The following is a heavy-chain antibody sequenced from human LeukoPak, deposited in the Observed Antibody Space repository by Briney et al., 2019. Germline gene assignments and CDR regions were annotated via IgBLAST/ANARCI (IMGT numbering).Heavy chain of an antibody. V-gene: IGHV4-59*01. CDR3: ARVRYGSGSYYFDN. CDR1: GASISYSY. Sequence: SETLSLTCTVSGASISYSYWSWIRQPPGKGLDWIGYVYYSGSTNYSPSLKSRVTVSVDTSKNQFSLKLTSVTAADTAVYYCARVRYGSGSYYFDNWGQGTLVTVSS. D-gene: IGHD3-10*01. CDR2: VYYSGST. J-gene: IGHJ4*02.